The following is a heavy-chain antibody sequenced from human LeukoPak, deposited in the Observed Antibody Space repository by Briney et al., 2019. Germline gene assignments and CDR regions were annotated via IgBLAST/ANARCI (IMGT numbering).Heavy chain of an antibody. Sequence: GESLKISCKGSGYSFTNYRIAWVRQMPGKGLEWMGIIYPGDSETKYSPSFQGQVTISANQSISTAYLQWSSLKSSDTAMYYCARQYYGSGSYNYWGQGTLVTVSS. J-gene: IGHJ4*02. CDR2: IYPGDSET. V-gene: IGHV5-51*01. D-gene: IGHD3-10*01. CDR3: ARQYYGSGSYNY. CDR1: GYSFTNYR.